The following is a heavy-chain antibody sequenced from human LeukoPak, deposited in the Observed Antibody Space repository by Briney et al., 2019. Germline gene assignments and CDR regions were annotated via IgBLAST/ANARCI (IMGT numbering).Heavy chain of an antibody. D-gene: IGHD6-19*01. Sequence: ASVKVSCKASGGTFSSYAINWVRQATGQGLEWMGWMNPSSGNTGYAQKFQGRVTMTRNTSISTAYMELSSLRSEDTAVYYCARGLLAVARLRDYWGQGTLVTVSS. CDR1: GGTFSSYA. CDR3: ARGLLAVARLRDY. V-gene: IGHV1-8*02. CDR2: MNPSSGNT. J-gene: IGHJ4*02.